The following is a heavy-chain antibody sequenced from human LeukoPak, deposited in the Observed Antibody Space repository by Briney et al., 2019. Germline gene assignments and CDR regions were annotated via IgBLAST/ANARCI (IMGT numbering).Heavy chain of an antibody. D-gene: IGHD2-21*02. J-gene: IGHJ3*02. Sequence: GGSLRLSCAASGFTFSSYSMNWVRQAPGKGLEWVSYISSSSSTIYYADSVKGRFTISRDNSKNTLYLQMNSLRAEDTAVYYCARRHDSMDAFDIWGQGTMVTVSS. V-gene: IGHV3-48*01. CDR3: ARRHDSMDAFDI. CDR2: ISSSSSTI. CDR1: GFTFSSYS.